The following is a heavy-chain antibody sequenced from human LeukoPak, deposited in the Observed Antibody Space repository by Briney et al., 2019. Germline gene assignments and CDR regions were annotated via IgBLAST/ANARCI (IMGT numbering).Heavy chain of an antibody. CDR1: GFTFSSYA. Sequence: PGGSLRLSCAASGFTFSSYAMSWVRQASGKGLEWVSGISGNGVNTYHADSVKGRFTISRDNSKNTLYLQMNSLRVEDTAVYYCAKPMCGSTSCYRYFDYWGQGSPVTVSS. D-gene: IGHD2-2*01. CDR2: ISGNGVNT. V-gene: IGHV3-23*01. CDR3: AKPMCGSTSCYRYFDY. J-gene: IGHJ4*02.